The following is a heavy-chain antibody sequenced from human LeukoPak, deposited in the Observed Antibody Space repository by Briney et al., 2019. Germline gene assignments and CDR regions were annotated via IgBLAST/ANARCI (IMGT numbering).Heavy chain of an antibody. J-gene: IGHJ6*02. D-gene: IGHD2-15*01. CDR3: ARGVVVAAPRYYYYGMDV. CDR2: INHSGST. V-gene: IGHV4-34*01. Sequence: IPSETLSLTCAVYGGSFSGYYWSWIRQPPGKGLEWIGEINHSGSTNYNPSPKSRVTISVDTSKNQFSLKLSSVTAADTAVYYCARGVVVAAPRYYYYGMDVWGQGTTVTVSS. CDR1: GGSFSGYY.